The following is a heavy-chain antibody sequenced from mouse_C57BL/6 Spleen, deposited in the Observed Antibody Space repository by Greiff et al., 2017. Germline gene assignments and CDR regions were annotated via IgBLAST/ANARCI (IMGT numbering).Heavy chain of an antibody. CDR3: TGGRSYDCYALDY. Sequence: VQLQQSGADLVRPGASVTLSCKASGYTFTDYAMHWVKQTPVHGLEWIGTIDPETGGTAYNQKFKGKAILTADNSTSTAYMELRSLTSEDSAVYCCTGGRSYDCYALDYWGQGTSVTVSS. V-gene: IGHV1-15*01. CDR1: GYTFTDYA. CDR2: IDPETGGT. J-gene: IGHJ4*01.